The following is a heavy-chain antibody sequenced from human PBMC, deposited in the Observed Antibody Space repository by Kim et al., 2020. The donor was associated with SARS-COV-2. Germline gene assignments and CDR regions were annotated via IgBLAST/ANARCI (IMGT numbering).Heavy chain of an antibody. D-gene: IGHD1-26*01. CDR3: ARGRIVATTRTWFDP. CDR1: GYTFTSYD. J-gene: IGHJ5*02. V-gene: IGHV1-8*01. CDR2: MNPNSGNT. Sequence: ASVKVSCKASGYTFTSYDINWVRQATGQGLEWMGWMNPNSGNTGYAQKFQGRVTMTRNTSISTAYMELSSLRSEDTAVYYCARGRIVATTRTWFDPWGQGTLVTVSS.